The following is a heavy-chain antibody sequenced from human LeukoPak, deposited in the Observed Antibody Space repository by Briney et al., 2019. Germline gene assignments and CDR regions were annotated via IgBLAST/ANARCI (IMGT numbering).Heavy chain of an antibody. CDR1: GGSFSGFY. V-gene: IGHV4-34*01. CDR2: INHSGST. Sequence: PSETLSLTCAVYGGSFSGFYWSWIRQPPGKGLEWIGEINHSGSTNYNPSLKSRVTISVDTSKNQFSLKLSSVTAADTAVYYCARGLMGYDSSGYYWGYYYCYYMDVWGKGTTVTVSS. J-gene: IGHJ6*03. D-gene: IGHD3-22*01. CDR3: ARGLMGYDSSGYYWGYYYCYYMDV.